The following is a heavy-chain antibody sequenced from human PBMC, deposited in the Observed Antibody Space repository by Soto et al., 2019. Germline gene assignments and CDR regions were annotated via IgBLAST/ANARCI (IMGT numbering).Heavy chain of an antibody. CDR3: ARLVLVAGKCRLYPGFIDS. J-gene: IGHJ4*02. Sequence: LSLTCSVSGGSFSSTNYYWGWIRQPPGKGLEWIGSIYSSGTTFYNPSLTNRVTISVDTSKNQFSLKLNSVTAADAAVYFCARLVLVAGKCRLYPGFIDSWGQGTLVTVSS. D-gene: IGHD2-15*01. CDR2: IYSSGTT. V-gene: IGHV4-39*01. CDR1: GGSFSSTNYY.